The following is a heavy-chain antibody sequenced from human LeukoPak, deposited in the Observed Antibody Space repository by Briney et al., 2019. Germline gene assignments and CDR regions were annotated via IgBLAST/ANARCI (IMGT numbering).Heavy chain of an antibody. CDR2: IYTSGST. Sequence: SETLSLTCTVSGGSISSTSYYWGWLRQPAGKGLEWIGRIYTSGSTNYNPSLKSRVTISVDTSKNQFSLKLSSVTAADTAVYYCARLNVDIVATLGGLSPGASDIWGQGTMVTVSS. V-gene: IGHV4-61*02. D-gene: IGHD5-12*01. CDR1: GGSISSTSYY. J-gene: IGHJ3*02. CDR3: ARLNVDIVATLGGLSPGASDI.